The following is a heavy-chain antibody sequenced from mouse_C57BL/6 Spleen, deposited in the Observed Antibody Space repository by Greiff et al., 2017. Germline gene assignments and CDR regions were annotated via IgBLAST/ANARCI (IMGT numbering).Heavy chain of an antibody. Sequence: VQLLQSGAELVKPGASVKLSCKASGYTFTEYTIHWVQQRSGQGLGWIGWFYPGSGCIKYTEKFKDKDTLTADKSSSTVYMELSRLTSEDSAVYCCARHEDHYEYGYWGQGTTLTVSA. V-gene: IGHV1-62-2*01. CDR2: FYPGSGCI. D-gene: IGHD2-4*01. CDR3: ARHEDHYEYGY. CDR1: GYTFTEYT. J-gene: IGHJ2*01.